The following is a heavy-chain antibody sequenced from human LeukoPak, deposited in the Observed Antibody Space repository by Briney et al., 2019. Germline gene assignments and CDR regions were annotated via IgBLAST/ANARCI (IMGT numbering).Heavy chain of an antibody. Sequence: SETLSLTCSVSGGSISSTSYYWGWIRQPPGKGLEWIGGIYYSGSTNYNPSLKSRVTISVDKSKNQFSLKLSSVTAADTAVYYCARGDYSSSWYEYNWFDPWGQGTLVTVSS. CDR1: GGSISSTSYY. D-gene: IGHD6-13*01. CDR2: IYYSGST. CDR3: ARGDYSSSWYEYNWFDP. V-gene: IGHV4-39*07. J-gene: IGHJ5*02.